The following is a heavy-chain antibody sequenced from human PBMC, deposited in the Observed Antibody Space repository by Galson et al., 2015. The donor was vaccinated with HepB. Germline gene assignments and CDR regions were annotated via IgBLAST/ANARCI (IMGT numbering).Heavy chain of an antibody. J-gene: IGHJ3*02. D-gene: IGHD2-21*01. CDR2: ISGSGGST. Sequence: SLRLSCAASGFTFSSYAMSWVRQAPGKGLEWVSAISGSGGSTYYADSVKGRFTISRDNSKNTLYLQMNSLRAEDTAVYYCAKDSVVIAIFSGTDAFDIWGQGTMVTVSS. CDR3: AKDSVVIAIFSGTDAFDI. V-gene: IGHV3-23*01. CDR1: GFTFSSYA.